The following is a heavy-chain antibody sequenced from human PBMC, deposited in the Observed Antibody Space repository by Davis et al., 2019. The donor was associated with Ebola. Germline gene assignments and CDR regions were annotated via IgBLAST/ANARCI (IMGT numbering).Heavy chain of an antibody. CDR2: LHYSGST. Sequence: SETLSLTCTVSGGSITTYYWGWIRQSPAKGLEWIGYLHYSGSTNYNPSLKSRVTTSVDTSKNQSSLKLTSVTAADTAVYYCARLSYYYDNSAYSRPYNWFDPWGQGTLVTVSS. CDR3: ARLSYYYDNSAYSRPYNWFDP. CDR1: GGSITTYY. V-gene: IGHV4-59*08. D-gene: IGHD3-22*01. J-gene: IGHJ5*02.